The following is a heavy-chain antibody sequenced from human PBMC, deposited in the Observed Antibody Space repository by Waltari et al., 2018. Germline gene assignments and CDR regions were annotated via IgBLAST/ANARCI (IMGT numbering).Heavy chain of an antibody. V-gene: IGHV4-38-2*01. J-gene: IGHJ4*02. CDR3: ARRRVVGATKVFDY. CDR2: IYHSGST. Sequence: QVQLQESGPGLVKPSETLSLTCAVSGYSISSGYYWGWLRQPPGKGLEWIGSIYHSGSTYYNPSLKSRVTISVDTSKNQFSLKLSSVTAADTAVYYCARRRVVGATKVFDYWGQGTLVTVSS. CDR1: GYSISSGYY. D-gene: IGHD1-26*01.